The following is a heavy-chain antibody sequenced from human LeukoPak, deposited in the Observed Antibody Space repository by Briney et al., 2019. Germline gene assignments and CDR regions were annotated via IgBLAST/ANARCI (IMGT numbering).Heavy chain of an antibody. CDR2: ISSSSSYI. CDR3: AREGVVVGRDFDY. J-gene: IGHJ4*02. Sequence: GGSLRLSCAASGFTFSSYSMNWVRQAPGKGLERASFISSSSSYIYYADSVKGRFTISRDNAKNSLYLQMNSLRAEDTAFYYCAREGVVVGRDFDYWGQGTLVTVSS. V-gene: IGHV3-21*01. CDR1: GFTFSSYS. D-gene: IGHD2-15*01.